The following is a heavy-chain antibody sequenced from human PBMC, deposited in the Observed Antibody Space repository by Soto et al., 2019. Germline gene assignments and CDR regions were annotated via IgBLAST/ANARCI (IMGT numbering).Heavy chain of an antibody. D-gene: IGHD3-3*01. J-gene: IGHJ4*02. CDR1: GFTFSSYA. Sequence: EVQLLESGGGLVQPGGSLRLSCAASGFTFSSYAMSWVRQAPGKGLEWVSAISGSGGSTYYADSVKGRFTISRDNSKNTLYLQMNSLRAEDTAVYYCAKGVPYYDFWSCYYPYWGQGTLVTVSS. V-gene: IGHV3-23*01. CDR2: ISGSGGST. CDR3: AKGVPYYDFWSCYYPY.